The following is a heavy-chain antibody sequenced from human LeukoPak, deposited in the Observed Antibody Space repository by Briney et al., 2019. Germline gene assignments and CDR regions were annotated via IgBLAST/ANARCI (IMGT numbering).Heavy chain of an antibody. Sequence: SVKVSCKASGGTFSSYAISWVRQAPGQGLEWMGRIIPILGIANYAQKFQGRVTITADKSTSTAYMELSSLRSEDTAVYYCARGSCSGGSCAHHYGIDYWGQGTLVTVSS. J-gene: IGHJ4*02. CDR1: GGTFSSYA. V-gene: IGHV1-69*04. CDR2: IIPILGIA. CDR3: ARGSCSGGSCAHHYGIDY. D-gene: IGHD2-15*01.